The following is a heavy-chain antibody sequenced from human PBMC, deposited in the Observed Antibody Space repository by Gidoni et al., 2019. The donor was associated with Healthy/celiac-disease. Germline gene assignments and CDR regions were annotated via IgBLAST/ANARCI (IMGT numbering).Heavy chain of an antibody. Sequence: LEWVSYISSSSSTIYYADSVKGRFTISRDNAKNSLYLQMNSLRDEDTAVYYCARDGRDYYGSGSYSLIAFDYWGQGTLVTVSS. CDR3: ARDGRDYYGSGSYSLIAFDY. V-gene: IGHV3-48*02. J-gene: IGHJ4*02. D-gene: IGHD3-10*01. CDR2: ISSSSSTI.